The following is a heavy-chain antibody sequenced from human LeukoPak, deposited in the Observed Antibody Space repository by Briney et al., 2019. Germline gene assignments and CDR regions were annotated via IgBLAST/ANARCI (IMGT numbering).Heavy chain of an antibody. CDR2: ISGSGGST. Sequence: GGSLRLSCAASGFTFSSYAMSWVRQAPGKWLEWVSAISGSGGSTYYADSVKGRFTISRDNSKNTLYLQMNSLRAEDTAVYYCAKDLMTGRFSEWLLFMYDYWGQGTLVTVSS. J-gene: IGHJ4*02. CDR3: AKDLMTGRFSEWLLFMYDY. V-gene: IGHV3-23*01. D-gene: IGHD3-3*01. CDR1: GFTFSSYA.